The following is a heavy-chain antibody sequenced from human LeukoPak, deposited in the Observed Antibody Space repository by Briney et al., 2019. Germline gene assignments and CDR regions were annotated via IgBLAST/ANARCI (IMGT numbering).Heavy chain of an antibody. Sequence: SVKVSCKASGGTFSSYAISWVRQAPGQGLEWMGGIIPIFGTANYAQKFQGRVTITADESTSTAYMELSSLRSEDTAVYYCASTSPYGSGSYFDYWGQGTLVTVSS. V-gene: IGHV1-69*13. CDR3: ASTSPYGSGSYFDY. CDR1: GGTFSSYA. CDR2: IIPIFGTA. J-gene: IGHJ4*02. D-gene: IGHD3-10*01.